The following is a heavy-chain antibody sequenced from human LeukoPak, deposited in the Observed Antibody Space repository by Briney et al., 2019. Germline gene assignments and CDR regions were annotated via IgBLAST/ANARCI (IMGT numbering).Heavy chain of an antibody. CDR2: IYYSGRT. V-gene: IGHV4-59*01. CDR3: ARAAALDAFDI. J-gene: IGHJ3*02. Sequence: SETLSLTCTVSGCSISSYYWSWIRQPPGKGREGIGDIYYSGRTNYNPSLKSRVTISVDTSKNQFSLKLSSVPAADTAVYYCARAAALDAFDIWGQGKMVTVSS. CDR1: GCSISSYY. D-gene: IGHD2-2*01.